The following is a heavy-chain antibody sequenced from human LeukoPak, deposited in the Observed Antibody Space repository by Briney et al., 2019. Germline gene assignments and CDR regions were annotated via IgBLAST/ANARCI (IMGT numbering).Heavy chain of an antibody. CDR3: ARDLYGGTSATFDY. Sequence: ASVKVSCTSSGYTFTGYYMHWVRQAPGQGLEWMGWINPNSGGTYYAQKSQGRVTMTSDTSISTAYMELSRLRSDNTAVYYCARDLYGGTSATFDYWGQGTLVTVSS. CDR2: INPNSGGT. D-gene: IGHD4-23*01. CDR1: GYTFTGYY. J-gene: IGHJ4*02. V-gene: IGHV1-2*02.